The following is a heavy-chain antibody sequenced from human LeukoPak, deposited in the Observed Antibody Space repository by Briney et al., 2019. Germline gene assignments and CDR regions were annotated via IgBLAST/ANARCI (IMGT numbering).Heavy chain of an antibody. D-gene: IGHD1-26*01. CDR3: ARDVGGSLDY. J-gene: IGHJ4*02. CDR1: GFTFSTYW. Sequence: GGSLRLTCAASGFTFSTYWMAWVRQAPGKGLEWVANIKGDESARHQADSVKGRFTISRDNAKKSVYLQMSSLRGEDTAVYYCARDVGGSLDYWGQGTLVTVSS. V-gene: IGHV3-7*01. CDR2: IKGDESAR.